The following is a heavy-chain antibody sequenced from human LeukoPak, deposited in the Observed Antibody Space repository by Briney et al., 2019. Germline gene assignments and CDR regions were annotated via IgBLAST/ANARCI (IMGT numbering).Heavy chain of an antibody. V-gene: IGHV4-34*01. CDR3: ARGIRELQLKYYHYYYYMDV. CDR2: IHYSGAI. J-gene: IGHJ6*03. Sequence: PSETLSLTCAVYGESFSGYYWTWIRQTPGKGLGWIGEIHYSGAINHNPSLKSRVTISVDTSKNQFSLKLTSLIAADAAVYYCARGIRELQLKYYHYYYYMDVWGKGTTVTVSS. D-gene: IGHD3-10*01. CDR1: GESFSGYY.